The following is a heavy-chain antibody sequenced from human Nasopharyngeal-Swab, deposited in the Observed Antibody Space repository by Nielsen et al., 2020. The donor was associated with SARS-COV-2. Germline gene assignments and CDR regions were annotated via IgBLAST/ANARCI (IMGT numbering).Heavy chain of an antibody. V-gene: IGHV3-23*01. CDR2: ISPSGDST. Sequence: VRQAPGKGLQWVSSISPSGDSTYNADSVKGRFTLLRDTSVNTLYLQMNSLRAEDTAVYYCAKNTTMGAFDYWGQGTLVTVSS. CDR3: AKNTTMGAFDY. J-gene: IGHJ4*02. D-gene: IGHD5-18*01.